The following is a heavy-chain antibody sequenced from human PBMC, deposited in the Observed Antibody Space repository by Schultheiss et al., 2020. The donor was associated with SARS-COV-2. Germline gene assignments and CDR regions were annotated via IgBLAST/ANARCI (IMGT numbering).Heavy chain of an antibody. CDR3: ATSLRYFDWSFDY. Sequence: ASVKVSCKASGYTFTSYAMHWVRQAPGQRLEWMGWINAGNGNTKYSQKFQGRVTITRDTSASTAYMELSSLRSEDTAVYYCATSLRYFDWSFDYWGQGTLVTVSS. CDR1: GYTFTSYA. J-gene: IGHJ4*02. CDR2: INAGNGNT. D-gene: IGHD3-9*01. V-gene: IGHV1-3*01.